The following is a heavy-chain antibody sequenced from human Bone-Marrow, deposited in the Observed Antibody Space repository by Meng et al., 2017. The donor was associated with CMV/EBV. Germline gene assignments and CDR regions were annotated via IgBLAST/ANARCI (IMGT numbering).Heavy chain of an antibody. D-gene: IGHD2-2*02. CDR1: CA. V-gene: IGHV3-23*01. Sequence: CATFSFRHGECSGLEGVPALRGGGGSTYYEDSVKGRFTISRANSENTLYLQMNSPRAVDMAVYYCAKEPLNSIVVVPAAISRQFDYWGQGTLVTVSS. CDR3: AKEPLNSIVVVPAAISRQFDY. J-gene: IGHJ4*02. CDR2: LRGGGGST.